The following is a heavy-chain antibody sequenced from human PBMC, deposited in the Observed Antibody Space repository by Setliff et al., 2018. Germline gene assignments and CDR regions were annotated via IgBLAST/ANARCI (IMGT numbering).Heavy chain of an antibody. D-gene: IGHD2-21*02. CDR3: VRDSSADYYDNDYFKY. V-gene: IGHV3-30*02. J-gene: IGHJ1*01. CDR2: IRYDGSNK. CDR1: GFTFSSYA. Sequence: GGSLRLSCAASGFTFSSYAMHWVRQAPGKGLEWVAFIRYDGSNKYYADSVKGRFTVSRDNSKNTLYLQMNILRPEDTALYYCVRDSSADYYDNDYFKYWGQGALVTVSS.